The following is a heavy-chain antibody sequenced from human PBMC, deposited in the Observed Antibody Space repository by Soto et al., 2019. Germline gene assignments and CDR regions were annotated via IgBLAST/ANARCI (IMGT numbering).Heavy chain of an antibody. V-gene: IGHV3-9*01. Sequence: EVQLVESGGGLVQPGRSLRLSCAASGFIFDDYAMHWVRQAPGKGLDWVSGISWSSDDIGYADSVKGRFTISRDNAKNSLYLQMNSLRAEDTAFYYCIKDTYGGDRHTYYYCDVWGRGTLVTVSS. J-gene: IGHJ2*01. CDR1: GFIFDDYA. D-gene: IGHD4-17*01. CDR2: ISWSSDDI. CDR3: IKDTYGGDRHTYYYCDV.